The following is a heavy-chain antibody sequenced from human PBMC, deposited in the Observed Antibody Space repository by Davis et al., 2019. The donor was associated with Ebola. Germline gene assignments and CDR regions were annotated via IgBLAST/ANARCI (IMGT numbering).Heavy chain of an antibody. D-gene: IGHD3-9*01. CDR2: ISYDGSNK. J-gene: IGHJ6*02. Sequence: PGGSLRLSCAASGFTFSSYAMHWVRQAPGKGLEWVAVISYDGSNKYYADSVKGRFTISRDNAKNSLYLQMNSLRAEDTAVYYCARDSPPYYDILIGGGMDVWGQGTTVTVSS. CDR1: GFTFSSYA. V-gene: IGHV3-30-3*01. CDR3: ARDSPPYYDILIGGGMDV.